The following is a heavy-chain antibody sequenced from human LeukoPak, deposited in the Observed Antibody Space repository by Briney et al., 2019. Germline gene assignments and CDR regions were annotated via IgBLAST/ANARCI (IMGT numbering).Heavy chain of an antibody. J-gene: IGHJ4*02. D-gene: IGHD1-14*01. CDR1: GGSFSGYY. CDR3: ARGPRHHFNY. Sequence: SETLSLTCAVYGGSFSGYYWSWIRQPPGKGLEWIGEINHRGSTNYNPSLKSRVTISVDTSKNQFSLKLSSVTAADTAVYYCARGPRHHFNYWGQGTLVTVSS. CDR2: INHRGST. V-gene: IGHV4-34*01.